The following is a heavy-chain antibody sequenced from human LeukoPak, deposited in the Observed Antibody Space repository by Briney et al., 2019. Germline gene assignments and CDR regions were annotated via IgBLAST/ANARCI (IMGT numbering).Heavy chain of an antibody. J-gene: IGHJ4*02. CDR3: ARDLAGAYRGSPFDY. D-gene: IGHD1-26*01. CDR1: GFTFSSYS. CDR2: ISSSSSTI. Sequence: GGSLRLSCAASGFTFSSYSMTWVRQAPGEGLEWVSYISSSSSTIYYADSVKGRFTISRDNAKNSLYLQMNSLRDEDTAVYYCARDLAGAYRGSPFDYWGQGTLVTVSS. V-gene: IGHV3-48*02.